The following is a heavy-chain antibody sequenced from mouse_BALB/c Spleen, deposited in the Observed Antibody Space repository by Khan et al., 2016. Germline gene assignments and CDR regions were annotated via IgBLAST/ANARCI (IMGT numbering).Heavy chain of an antibody. D-gene: IGHD2-14*01. CDR3: ARDRYDYFDY. CDR2: ISDGGSYT. V-gene: IGHV5-4*02. Sequence: EVQLLESGGGLVKPGGSLKLSCAASAFTFSDYYMYWVRQTPEKRLEWVATISDGGSYTYYPDSVKGRFTISRDNAKNNLYLQMSSLKSEDTAMYYCARDRYDYFDYWGQGTTLTVSS. J-gene: IGHJ2*01. CDR1: AFTFSDYY.